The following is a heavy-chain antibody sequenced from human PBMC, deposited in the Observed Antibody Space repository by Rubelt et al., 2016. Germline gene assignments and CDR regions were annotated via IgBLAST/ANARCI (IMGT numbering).Heavy chain of an antibody. Sequence: QVQLVQSGAEVKKPGASVKVSCKASGYTFSTYDMHWVRQAPGQGLEWMGWINDGTGNTKYSQEVQDRDKITRDNTASTAYMELSSLRSEDTAVYFCARGFCDTISCLPNDYWGQGTLVTVSS. CDR1: GYTFSTYD. CDR2: INDGTGNT. J-gene: IGHJ4*02. V-gene: IGHV1-3*01. D-gene: IGHD3-10*01. CDR3: ARGFCDTISCLPNDY.